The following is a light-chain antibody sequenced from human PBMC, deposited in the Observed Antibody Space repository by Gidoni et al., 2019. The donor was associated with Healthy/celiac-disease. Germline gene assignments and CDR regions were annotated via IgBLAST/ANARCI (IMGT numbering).Light chain of an antibody. CDR2: AAS. V-gene: IGKV1-39*01. CDR1: QSISSY. J-gene: IGKJ1*01. Sequence: DIQMTQPPSSLSASVGDRVTNTCRASQSISSYLNWYQQKPGKAPKLLIYAASSLQSGVTSRFSGSGSGTDFTLTISSLQPEDFATYYCQQSYSTPWTFXXXTKVEIK. CDR3: QQSYSTPWT.